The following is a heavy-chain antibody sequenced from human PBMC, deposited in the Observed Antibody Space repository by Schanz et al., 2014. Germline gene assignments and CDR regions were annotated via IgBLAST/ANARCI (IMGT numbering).Heavy chain of an antibody. J-gene: IGHJ4*02. CDR2: IWYDGSNK. CDR1: GSTFRNYG. D-gene: IGHD3-22*01. CDR3: AKDGYDISGNYENY. V-gene: IGHV3-33*03. Sequence: IHLVESGGGLVMPGGSLRLSCAVSGSTFRNYGMGWVRQAPGKGLEWVAVIWYDGSNKYYADSVRGRFTISRDKSTNTLYLQMKSLRDEDTAVYYCAKDGYDISGNYENYWGQGTLVTVSS.